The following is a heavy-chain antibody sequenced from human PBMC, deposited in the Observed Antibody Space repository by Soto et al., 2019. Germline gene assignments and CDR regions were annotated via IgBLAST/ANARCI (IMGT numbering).Heavy chain of an antibody. D-gene: IGHD4-17*01. CDR3: ARGPDDSDVPRWDH. J-gene: IGHJ4*02. V-gene: IGHV1-46*02. CDR2: INLRGGTT. Sequence: QVQLVQSGPEVRKPGASVRLSCATSGYKFNQYYIHWVRQAPGQGLEWMGIINLRGGTTEYAHKFRGRVTVTGDTSTRTAYMELSSLRSEDTAVYFCARGPDDSDVPRWDHWVQGTLITVSS. CDR1: GYKFNQYY.